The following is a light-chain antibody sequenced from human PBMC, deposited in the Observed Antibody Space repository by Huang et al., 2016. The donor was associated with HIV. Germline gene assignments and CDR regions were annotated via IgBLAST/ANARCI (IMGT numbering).Light chain of an antibody. Sequence: AIQLTQSPSSVSASVGDRVTVTCRASQAIGHSLAWYQQKPGKAPKLLIYGGSRLQSGVSPRFSGNGSWTDFSRTISSLRSEDFATYFCQQLRSYPLTFGGGTDV. V-gene: IGKV1-13*02. CDR2: GGS. CDR1: QAIGHS. J-gene: IGKJ4*01. CDR3: QQLRSYPLT.